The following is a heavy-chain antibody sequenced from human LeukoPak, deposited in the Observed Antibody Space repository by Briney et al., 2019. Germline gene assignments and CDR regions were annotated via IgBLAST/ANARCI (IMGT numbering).Heavy chain of an antibody. CDR3: ARDGPARSYTY. D-gene: IGHD2-15*01. CDR1: GSSISSYY. V-gene: IGHV4-38-2*02. CDR2: FGQMGST. Sequence: SETLSLTCSVSGSSISSYYWGWIRQPPGKGLEWIGTFGQMGSTSYNPSLKSRVTISVDTSKSQFSLKLSYVTAADTAVYYCARDGPARSYTYWGQGTLVTVSS. J-gene: IGHJ4*02.